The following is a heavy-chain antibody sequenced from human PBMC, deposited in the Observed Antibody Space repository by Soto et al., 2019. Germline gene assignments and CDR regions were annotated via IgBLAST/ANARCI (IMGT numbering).Heavy chain of an antibody. CDR1: GYSFAGYW. V-gene: IGHV5-10-1*01. CDR2: IDPSDSQT. J-gene: IGHJ4*02. CDR3: ARQIYDSDTGPNFQYYFDS. D-gene: IGHD3-22*01. Sequence: ESLQISSKGSGYSFAGYWIIWVRQKPGKGLEWMGRIDPSDSQTYYSPSFRGHVTISVTKSITTVFLQWSSLRASDTAMYYCARQIYDSDTGPNFQYYFDSWGQGTPVTVSS.